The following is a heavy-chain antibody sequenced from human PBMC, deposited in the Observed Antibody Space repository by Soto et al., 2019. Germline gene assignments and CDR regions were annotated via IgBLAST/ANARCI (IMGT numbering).Heavy chain of an antibody. J-gene: IGHJ4*02. D-gene: IGHD3-22*01. CDR1: GYTFTSYG. CDR3: ARDWDYYDSSGQNNFDY. V-gene: IGHV1-18*01. Sequence: GASVKVSCKASGYTFTSYGISWVRQAPGQGLEWMGWISAYNGNTNYAQKLQGRVTMTTDTSTSTAYMELRSLRSDDTAVYYCARDWDYYDSSGQNNFDYWGQGTLVTVSS. CDR2: ISAYNGNT.